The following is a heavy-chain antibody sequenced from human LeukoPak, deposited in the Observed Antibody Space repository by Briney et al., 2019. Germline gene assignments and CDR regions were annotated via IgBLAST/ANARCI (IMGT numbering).Heavy chain of an antibody. D-gene: IGHD5-24*01. Sequence: SETLSLTCTVSGGSISSSSYYWGWIRQPLGKGLEWIGSTYYSGSTYYNPSLKSRVTISVDTSKNQFSLKLSSVTAADTAVYYCARHGARWPKGGYDYWGQGTLVTVSS. J-gene: IGHJ4*02. CDR2: TYYSGST. CDR1: GGSISSSSYY. CDR3: ARHGARWPKGGYDY. V-gene: IGHV4-39*01.